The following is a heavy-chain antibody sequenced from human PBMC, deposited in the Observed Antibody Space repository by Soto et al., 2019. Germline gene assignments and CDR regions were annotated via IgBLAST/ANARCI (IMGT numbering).Heavy chain of an antibody. Sequence: GGSLRLSCAASGFTFSSYAMTWVRQALGKGLEWVSAISGSGGSTYYADSVKGRFTISRDNSKNTLYLQMNSLRAEDTAVYYCAKVKWELHPNFDYWGQGTLVTVSS. CDR1: GFTFSSYA. D-gene: IGHD1-26*01. CDR3: AKVKWELHPNFDY. J-gene: IGHJ4*02. V-gene: IGHV3-23*01. CDR2: ISGSGGST.